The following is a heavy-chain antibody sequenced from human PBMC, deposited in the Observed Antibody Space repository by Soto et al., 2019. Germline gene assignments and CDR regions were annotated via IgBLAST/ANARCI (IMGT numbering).Heavy chain of an antibody. CDR3: ARSSGYSYGFDY. CDR2: INAGNGNT. J-gene: IGHJ4*02. D-gene: IGHD5-18*01. Sequence: ASVKVSCKASGYTFINYAMYWVRQAPGQRLEWMGWINAGNGNTKYSQKFQGRVTITRDTSASTAYMELSSLRSEDTAVYYCARSSGYSYGFDYWGQGTLVTVSS. CDR1: GYTFINYA. V-gene: IGHV1-3*01.